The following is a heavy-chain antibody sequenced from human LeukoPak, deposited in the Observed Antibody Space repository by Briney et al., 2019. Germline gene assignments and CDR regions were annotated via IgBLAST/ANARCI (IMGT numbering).Heavy chain of an antibody. J-gene: IGHJ4*02. Sequence: GGSLRLSCAASGFTFRDYYMSWIRQAPGKGLEWVSYISSSGSTIYYADSVKGRFTISRDNAKNSLYLQMNSLRAEDTAVYYCARDRRYYYDSSGYSRGDYWGQGTLVTVSS. CDR1: GFTFRDYY. D-gene: IGHD3-22*01. CDR3: ARDRRYYYDSSGYSRGDY. CDR2: ISSSGSTI. V-gene: IGHV3-11*04.